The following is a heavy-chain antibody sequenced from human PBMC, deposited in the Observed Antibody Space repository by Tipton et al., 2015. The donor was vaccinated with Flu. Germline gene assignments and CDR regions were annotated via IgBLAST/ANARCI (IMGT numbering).Heavy chain of an antibody. CDR2: IYPSGTT. D-gene: IGHD3-10*02. CDR1: SGSIRSTNYF. CDR3: ARLSYYDVDLKNFYFDY. Sequence: TLSLTCTVSSGSIRSTNYFCAWIRQPPGKGLKLIGNIYPSGTTYYNPSLKSRVTISVDTSKSQFSLKLRSVTAADTAVYYCARLSYYDVDLKNFYFDYWGQGALVTVSS. J-gene: IGHJ4*02. V-gene: IGHV4-39*01.